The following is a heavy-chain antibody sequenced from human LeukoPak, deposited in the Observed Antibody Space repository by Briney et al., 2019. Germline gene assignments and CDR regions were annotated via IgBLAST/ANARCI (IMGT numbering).Heavy chain of an antibody. Sequence: PGRSLRLSCAAFGFTFSSYAMHWVRQAPGKGLEWVAVISFDGNNEYYADSVKGRFTISRDNSKNTLYLQMNSLRGEDAAVYYCASTSRGVIDYWGQGTLVTVSS. CDR3: ASTSRGVIDY. D-gene: IGHD3-10*01. J-gene: IGHJ4*02. CDR1: GFTFSSYA. V-gene: IGHV3-30-3*01. CDR2: ISFDGNNE.